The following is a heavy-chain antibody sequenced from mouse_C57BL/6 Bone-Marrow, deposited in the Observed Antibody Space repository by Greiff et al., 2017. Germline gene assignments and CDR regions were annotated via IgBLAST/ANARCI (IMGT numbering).Heavy chain of an antibody. V-gene: IGHV5-4*01. J-gene: IGHJ3*01. CDR3: ARDDRLAFAY. CDR2: ISDGGSYT. D-gene: IGHD2-14*01. Sequence: EVQRVESGGGLVKPGGSLKLSCAASGFTFSSYAMSWVRQTPEKRLEWVATISDGGSYTYYPDNVKGRFTISRDNAKNNLYLQMSHLKSEDTAMYYCARDDRLAFAYWGQGTLVTVSA. CDR1: GFTFSSYA.